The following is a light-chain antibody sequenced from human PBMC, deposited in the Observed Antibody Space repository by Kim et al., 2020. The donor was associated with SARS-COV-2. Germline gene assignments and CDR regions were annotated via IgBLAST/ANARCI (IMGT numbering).Light chain of an antibody. CDR1: SSNIGSNP. Sequence: QSVLTQPPSASGTPGQRVTISCSGSSSNIGSNPVNWYQQFPGTPPKLLIYTNNQWPSGVPDRFSGSKSGTSASLAISGLQSEDEADYYCAAWDDSLNGVVFGGGTQLTVL. V-gene: IGLV1-44*01. CDR3: AAWDDSLNGVV. CDR2: TNN. J-gene: IGLJ2*01.